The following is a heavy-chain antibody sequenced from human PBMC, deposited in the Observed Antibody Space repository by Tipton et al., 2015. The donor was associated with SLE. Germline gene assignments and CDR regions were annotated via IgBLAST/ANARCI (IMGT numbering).Heavy chain of an antibody. CDR1: GYSISSGYY. CDR3: ARPGMAERYFDL. D-gene: IGHD5-24*01. V-gene: IGHV4-38-2*01. Sequence: TLSLTCAVSGYSISSGYYWGWIRQPPGKGLEWIGRIYHSGSTYYNPSLKSRVTISVDTSKNQFSLKLSSVTAADTAVYYCARPGMAERYFDLWGRGTLVTVSS. J-gene: IGHJ2*01. CDR2: IYHSGST.